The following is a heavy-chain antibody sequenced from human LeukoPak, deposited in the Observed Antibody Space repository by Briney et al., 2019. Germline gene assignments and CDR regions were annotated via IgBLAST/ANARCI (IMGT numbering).Heavy chain of an antibody. D-gene: IGHD4-17*01. CDR3: AREGALTVTKDAFDI. J-gene: IGHJ3*02. Sequence: GGSLRLSCAASGFTFSSYSMNWVRQAPGKGLEWVSYISSSSTIYYADSVKGRFTISRDNAKNSLYLQMNSLRAEDTAVYYCAREGALTVTKDAFDIWGQGTMVTVSS. V-gene: IGHV3-48*01. CDR2: ISSSSTI. CDR1: GFTFSSYS.